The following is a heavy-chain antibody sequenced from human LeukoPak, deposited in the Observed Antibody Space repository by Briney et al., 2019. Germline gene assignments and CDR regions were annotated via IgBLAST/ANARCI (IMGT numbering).Heavy chain of an antibody. CDR2: ISGSGGST. Sequence: GGSLRLSCAASGFTFSSYAMSWVREAPGKGLEWVSAISGSGGSTYYADSVKGRFTISRDNSKNTLYLQMNSLRAEDTAVYYCAKEGRGSNYYDSSGSSMGDYWGQGTLVTVSS. CDR3: AKEGRGSNYYDSSGSSMGDY. V-gene: IGHV3-23*01. J-gene: IGHJ4*02. CDR1: GFTFSSYA. D-gene: IGHD3-22*01.